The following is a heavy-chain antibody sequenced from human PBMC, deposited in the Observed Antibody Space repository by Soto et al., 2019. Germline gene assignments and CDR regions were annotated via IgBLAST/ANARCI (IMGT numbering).Heavy chain of an antibody. V-gene: IGHV1-69*12. CDR3: ARDVQYCSGGSCPGY. CDR2: IIPIFGTA. J-gene: IGHJ4*02. D-gene: IGHD2-15*01. CDR1: GGTFSSYA. Sequence: QVQLVQSGAEVKETGSSVKVSCKASGGTFSSYAISWVRQAPGQGLEWMGGIIPIFGTANYAQKFQGRVTITADESTSTAYMELSSLRSEDTAVYYCARDVQYCSGGSCPGYWGQGTLVTVSS.